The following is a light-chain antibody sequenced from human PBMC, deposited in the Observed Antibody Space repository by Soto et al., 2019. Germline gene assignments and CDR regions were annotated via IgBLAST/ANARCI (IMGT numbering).Light chain of an antibody. CDR3: QQYSNSPFT. J-gene: IGKJ3*01. CDR2: GAS. CDR1: QSISRT. Sequence: ESVLTQSPGTLSLSPGERPTLSLRASQSISRTLAWYQQKPGQAPRLLIYGASSRATGIPDRFSGSGSGTDFTLTISRLEPEDFAVYYCQQYSNSPFTFGPGTKVDIK. V-gene: IGKV3-20*01.